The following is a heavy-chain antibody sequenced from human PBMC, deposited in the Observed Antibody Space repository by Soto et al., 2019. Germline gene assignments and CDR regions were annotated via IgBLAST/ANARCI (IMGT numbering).Heavy chain of an antibody. J-gene: IGHJ4*02. CDR3: ARGGVSTRTFDY. V-gene: IGHV5-51*01. CDR2: IYPSDSDT. Sequence: GESLKIFCKGSGYNFAGYWIAWVRQMPGKGLELMGIIYPSDSDTRYRPSFQGQVTISADKSISSAYLQWSSLRASDTAMYYCARGGVSTRTFDYWGQGTPVTVSS. D-gene: IGHD3-3*01. CDR1: GYNFAGYW.